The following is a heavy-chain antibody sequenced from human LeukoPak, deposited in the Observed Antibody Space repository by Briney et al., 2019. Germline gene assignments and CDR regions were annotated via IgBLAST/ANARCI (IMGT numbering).Heavy chain of an antibody. CDR2: INPNSGGT. CDR1: GYTFTGYY. J-gene: IGHJ4*02. CDR3: AKWGDYDVLTGYYVSDY. Sequence: GASVKVSCKASGYTFTGYYMHWVRQAPGQGLEWMGWINPNSGGTNYAQKFQGRVTMTRDTSISTAYMELSRLRSDDTAVYYCAKWGDYDVLTGYYVSDYWGQGTLVTVSS. V-gene: IGHV1-2*02. D-gene: IGHD3-9*01.